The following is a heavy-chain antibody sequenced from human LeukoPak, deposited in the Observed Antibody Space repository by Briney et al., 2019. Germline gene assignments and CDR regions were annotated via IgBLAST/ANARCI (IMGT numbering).Heavy chain of an antibody. V-gene: IGHV1-18*01. Sequence: ASVKVSCTASGYTFTIYGISWVRQAPGQGLAWMGWISASNGNTDYAQKFQGRVAMTTDTSTTTAYMELRSLRSDDTAVYYCATDTSYSWYDTFGEYWGQGTLVTVSS. CDR3: ATDTSYSWYDTFGEY. D-gene: IGHD6-13*01. J-gene: IGHJ4*02. CDR2: ISASNGNT. CDR1: GYTFTIYG.